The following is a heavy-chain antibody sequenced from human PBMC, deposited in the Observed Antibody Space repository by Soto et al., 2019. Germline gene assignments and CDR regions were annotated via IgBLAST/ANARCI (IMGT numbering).Heavy chain of an antibody. D-gene: IGHD6-13*01. J-gene: IGHJ6*02. Sequence: ASVKVSCKASGYTFTSYGISWVRQAPGQGLEWMGWISAYNGNTNYAQKLQGRVTMTTDTSTSTAYMELRSLRSDDTAVYYCASFSIAAADPYGMGVWGQGTTVTVSS. CDR3: ASFSIAAADPYGMGV. CDR2: ISAYNGNT. V-gene: IGHV1-18*01. CDR1: GYTFTSYG.